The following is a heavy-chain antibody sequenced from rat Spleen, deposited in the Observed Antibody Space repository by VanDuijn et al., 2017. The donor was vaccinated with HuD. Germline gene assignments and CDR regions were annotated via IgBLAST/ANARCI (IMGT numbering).Heavy chain of an antibody. CDR1: GFTFSNYD. V-gene: IGHV5-25*01. J-gene: IGHJ2*01. CDR2: ISTSGGSP. Sequence: EVQLVESGGGLVQPGRSLKLSCAASGFTFSNYDMAWVRQAPTKGLEWVASISTSGGSPYYRDSVKGRFTVSRDNAKSTLYLQMDSLRSEDTATYYCARQKGDYWGQGVMVTVSS. CDR3: ARQKGDY.